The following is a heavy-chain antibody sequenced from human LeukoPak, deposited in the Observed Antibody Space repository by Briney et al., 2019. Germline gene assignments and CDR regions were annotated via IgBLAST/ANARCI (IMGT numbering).Heavy chain of an antibody. D-gene: IGHD3-10*01. V-gene: IGHV7-4-1*02. Sequence: GASVKVSCKASGYPFSAHFLNWVRQAPGQGLEWMGNIDTTTGNPRYAQDFTGRFVFSLDTSVSTAYLQITSLKADDTAAYYCVRGTPTPGMDYWGQGNPGHRLL. J-gene: IGHJ4*02. CDR3: VRGTPTPGMDY. CDR1: GYPFSAHF. CDR2: IDTTTGNP.